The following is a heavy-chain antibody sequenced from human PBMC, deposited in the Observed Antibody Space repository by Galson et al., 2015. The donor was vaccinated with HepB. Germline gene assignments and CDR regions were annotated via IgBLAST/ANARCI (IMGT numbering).Heavy chain of an antibody. V-gene: IGHV3-33*01. D-gene: IGHD7-27*01. CDR1: GFTFSSYG. CDR2: IWYDGSNK. Sequence: SLRLSCAASGFTFSSYGMHWVRQAPGKGLEWVAVIWYDGSNKYYADSVKGRFTISRDNSKNTLYLQMNSLRAEDTAVYYCARDLSPGAFDIWGQGTMVTVSS. J-gene: IGHJ3*02. CDR3: ARDLSPGAFDI.